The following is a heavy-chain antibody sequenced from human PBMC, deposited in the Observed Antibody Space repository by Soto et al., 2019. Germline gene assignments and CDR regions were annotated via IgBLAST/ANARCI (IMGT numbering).Heavy chain of an antibody. CDR1: GFTFSSYS. V-gene: IGHV3-48*01. Sequence: PGGSLRLSCAASGFTFSSYSMNWVRQAPGKGLEWVSYISSSSSTIYYADSVKGRFTISRDNAKNSLYLQMNSLRAEDTAVYYCAREYYYDSNGYYPHDYWGQGTQVTVAS. CDR2: ISSSSSTI. D-gene: IGHD3-22*01. CDR3: AREYYYDSNGYYPHDY. J-gene: IGHJ4*02.